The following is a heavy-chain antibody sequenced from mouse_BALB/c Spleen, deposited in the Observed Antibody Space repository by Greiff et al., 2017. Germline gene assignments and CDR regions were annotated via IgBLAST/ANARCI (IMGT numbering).Heavy chain of an antibody. J-gene: IGHJ3*01. D-gene: IGHD2-10*02. V-gene: IGHV2-9*02. CDR1: GFSLTSYG. Sequence: QVQLKESGPGLVAPSQSLSITCTVSGFSLTSYGVHWVRQPPGKGLEWLGGIWAGGSTNYNSALMSRLSISKDNSKSQVFLKMNSLQTDDTAMYYCARGYGNPSSWFAYWGQGTLVTVSA. CDR3: ARGYGNPSSWFAY. CDR2: IWAGGST.